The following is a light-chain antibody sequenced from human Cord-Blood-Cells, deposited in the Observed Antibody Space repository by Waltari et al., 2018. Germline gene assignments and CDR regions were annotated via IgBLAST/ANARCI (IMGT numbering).Light chain of an antibody. V-gene: IGLV2-14*01. Sequence: QSALTQPASVSGSPGQSITISCTGTSSDVGGYHYVSWYQQHPCNAPKLMISDVSKRPSGVSNRFSGSKSGNTASLTISGLQAEDEADYYCSSYTSSSTWVFGGGTKLTVL. CDR3: SSYTSSSTWV. J-gene: IGLJ3*02. CDR1: SSDVGGYHY. CDR2: DVS.